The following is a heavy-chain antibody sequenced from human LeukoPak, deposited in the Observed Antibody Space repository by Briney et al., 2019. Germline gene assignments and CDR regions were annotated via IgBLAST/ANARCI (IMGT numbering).Heavy chain of an antibody. CDR2: INGDGGDT. J-gene: IGHJ4*02. CDR1: GFIFDDYA. CDR3: AKRPSDYGDYVTYFDY. Sequence: GGSLRLSCAASGFIFDDYAMHWVRQGLGKGLEWVSLINGDGGDTFYGDSVKGRFTISRDNSKDTLYLQMNSLRDEDTAVYYCAKRPSDYGDYVTYFDYWGQGTLVTVSS. V-gene: IGHV3-43*02. D-gene: IGHD4-17*01.